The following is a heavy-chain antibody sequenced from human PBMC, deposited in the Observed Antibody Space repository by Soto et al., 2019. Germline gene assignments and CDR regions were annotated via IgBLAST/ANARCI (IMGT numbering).Heavy chain of an antibody. D-gene: IGHD3-10*01. CDR2: IIPIFGTA. CDR1: GGTFSSYA. CDR3: ATHDHYYGSETLLHYGMGV. Sequence: SVKVSCKASGGTFSSYAISWVRQAPGQGLEWMGGIIPIFGTANYAQKFQGRVTITADKSTSTAYMELSSLRSEDTAVYYCATHDHYYGSETLLHYGMGVWGQGTTVTVSS. V-gene: IGHV1-69*06. J-gene: IGHJ6*02.